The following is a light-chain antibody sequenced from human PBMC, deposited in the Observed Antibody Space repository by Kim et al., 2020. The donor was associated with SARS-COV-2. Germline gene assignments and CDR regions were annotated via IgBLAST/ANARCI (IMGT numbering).Light chain of an antibody. CDR1: KSGDKY. CDR2: QHN. J-gene: IGLJ2*01. CDR3: QAWDRSTVV. Sequence: SYELTQPPSVSVSPGQTTSITCSGDKSGDKYACWYQQKPGQSPVLVIYQHNKRPSGIPERFSGSNSGNTATLTISGTQAMDEADYYCQAWDRSTVVFGGG. V-gene: IGLV3-1*01.